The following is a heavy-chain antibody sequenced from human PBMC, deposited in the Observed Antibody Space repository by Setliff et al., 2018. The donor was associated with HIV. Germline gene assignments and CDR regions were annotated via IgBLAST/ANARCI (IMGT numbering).Heavy chain of an antibody. CDR2: IYYNVNN. D-gene: IGHD4-4*01. Sequence: TSETLSLTCAVSGVSISSQYWSWIRQPPGKGLEWIGFIYYNVNNNYNPSLKSRVSISVDTSKNQFSLRLSSVTAADTAVYYCTRGGSMTTLTTWGQGTLVTVS. J-gene: IGHJ4*02. CDR1: GVSISSQY. V-gene: IGHV4-59*11. CDR3: TRGGSMTTLTT.